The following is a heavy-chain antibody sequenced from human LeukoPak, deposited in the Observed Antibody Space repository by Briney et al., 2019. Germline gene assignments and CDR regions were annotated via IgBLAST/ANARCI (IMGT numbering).Heavy chain of an antibody. V-gene: IGHV4-31*02. D-gene: IGHD3-3*01. CDR2: IFYSGRL. J-gene: IGHJ4*02. CDR1: GGSISSGGHY. CDR3: ARGNLDFWSGYYLSYFDY. Sequence: KPSQTLSLTWTVSGGSISSGGHYWSWIRQSPGKGLEWIGYIFYSGRLDYNPSLKSRVTISIDTSKKQFSLRLTSVTAADTAVYYCARGNLDFWSGYYLSYFDYWGQGTLVTVSS.